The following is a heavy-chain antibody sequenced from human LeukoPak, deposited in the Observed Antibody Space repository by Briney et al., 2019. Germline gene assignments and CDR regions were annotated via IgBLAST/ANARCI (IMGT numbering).Heavy chain of an antibody. CDR1: GFIFSSDD. V-gene: IGHV3-73*01. D-gene: IGHD2-21*02. CDR2: IRSKANSYAT. J-gene: IGHJ6*02. Sequence: PGGSLRLSCAASGFIFSSDDMHWVRQASGKGLEWVGRIRSKANSYATAYAASVKGRFTISRDDSKNTAYLQMNSLKTEDTAVYYCTRQFQAYCGGDCLSAYGMDVWGQGTTVTVSS. CDR3: TRQFQAYCGGDCLSAYGMDV.